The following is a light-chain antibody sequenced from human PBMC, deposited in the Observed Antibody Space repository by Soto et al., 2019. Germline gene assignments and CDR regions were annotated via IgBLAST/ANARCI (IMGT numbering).Light chain of an antibody. CDR3: CSYAGSSTYV. J-gene: IGLJ1*01. Sequence: QSVLTQPASVSGSPGQSIIFSCSGTASDVGTYKFVSWYQHYPGKAPKVIIYADTKRPPGVSDRFSGSKSGNTASLTISGLQAEDEADYYCCSYAGSSTYVFGTGTKVTVL. CDR1: ASDVGTYKF. V-gene: IGLV2-23*01. CDR2: ADT.